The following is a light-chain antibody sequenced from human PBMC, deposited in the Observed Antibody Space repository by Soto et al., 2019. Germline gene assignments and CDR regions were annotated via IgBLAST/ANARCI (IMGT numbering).Light chain of an antibody. CDR1: SSDVGGYNY. CDR2: EVD. CDR3: SSYTSSNTLV. V-gene: IGLV2-14*01. Sequence: QSVLAQPASGSGSPGQSTIISCTGTSSDVGGYNYVSWYQQHPGKAHKFLIYEVDNRASGVSDRFSGSKSGNTASLTISGLQAEDEADYYCSSYTSSNTLVFGTGTKGTVL. J-gene: IGLJ1*01.